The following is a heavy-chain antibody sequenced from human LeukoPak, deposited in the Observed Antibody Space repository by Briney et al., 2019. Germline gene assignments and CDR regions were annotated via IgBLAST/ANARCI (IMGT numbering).Heavy chain of an antibody. CDR3: ARQEVLYHFAY. V-gene: IGHV5-51*01. J-gene: IGHJ4*02. CDR1: GYSFTNYW. D-gene: IGHD2-2*02. Sequence: ESLKISCKGSGYSFTNYWIGWVRQMPGKELEGLGCFYPGDSATTYSPSFQGQVTISADKSISTAYLQWSSLKASDTAMYYCARQEVLYHFAYWGQGTLVTVSS. CDR2: FYPGDSAT.